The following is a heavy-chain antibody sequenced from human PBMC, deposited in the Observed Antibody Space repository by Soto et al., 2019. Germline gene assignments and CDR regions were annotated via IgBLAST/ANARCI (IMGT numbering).Heavy chain of an antibody. CDR3: ARGEVRAFDI. J-gene: IGHJ3*02. V-gene: IGHV4-34*01. D-gene: IGHD3-10*01. CDR1: GGSFSGYY. CDR2: INHSGST. Sequence: SETLSLTCAVYGGSFSGYYWSWIRQPPGKGLEWIGEINHSGSTNYNPSIKSRVTISVDTSKNQFSLKLSSVTAADTAVYYCARGEVRAFDIWGQGTMVTVSS.